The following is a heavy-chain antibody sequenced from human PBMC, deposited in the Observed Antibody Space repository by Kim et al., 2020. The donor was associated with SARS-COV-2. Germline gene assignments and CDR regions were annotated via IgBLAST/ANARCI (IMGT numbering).Heavy chain of an antibody. Sequence: GGSLRLSCVASGFTFDTYAMSWVRQAPGTGLEWVSVISGGAVNKFYAYSVGGRFTISRDNSKNTLYLHMNSLRDEDTALYYCAKMVIMDGYNYFYYYAMAVWGQGTTVTVSS. CDR3: AKMVIMDGYNYFYYYAMAV. CDR2: ISGGAVNK. D-gene: IGHD2-21*01. V-gene: IGHV3-23*01. J-gene: IGHJ6*02. CDR1: GFTFDTYA.